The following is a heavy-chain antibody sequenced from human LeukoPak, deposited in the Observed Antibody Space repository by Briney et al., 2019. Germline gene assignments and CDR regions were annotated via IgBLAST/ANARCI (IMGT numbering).Heavy chain of an antibody. CDR1: GFTFTDYH. Sequence: GGSLRLSCATSGFTFTDYHMNWVRQAPGKGLEWVSNIRTTAEGANYAYYADSVKGRVTISRDDAKNTLYLHMNSLRDDDTAVYYCATDQRYAFDYWGRGILVSVSS. J-gene: IGHJ4*02. CDR3: ATDQRYAFDY. CDR2: IRTTAEGANYA. V-gene: IGHV3-48*02. D-gene: IGHD3-9*01.